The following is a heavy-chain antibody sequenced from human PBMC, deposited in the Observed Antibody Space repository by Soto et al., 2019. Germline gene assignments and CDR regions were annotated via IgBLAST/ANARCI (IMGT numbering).Heavy chain of an antibody. D-gene: IGHD1-1*01. Sequence: QVQLQESGPGLVKPSQTLSLTCSVSGASVTTHDYYRAWIRQHPGKGLEWIGYAYYAGTTYYNPSLKSRAAISVETSSNRFSLNLTSVTAADTAVYYCARAALYNRGHCWFDPWGQGTLVTVSS. CDR1: GASVTTHDYY. CDR3: ARAALYNRGHCWFDP. CDR2: AYYAGTT. V-gene: IGHV4-31*03. J-gene: IGHJ5*02.